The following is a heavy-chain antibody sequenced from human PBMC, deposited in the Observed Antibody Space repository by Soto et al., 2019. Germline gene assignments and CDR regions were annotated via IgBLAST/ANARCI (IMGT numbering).Heavy chain of an antibody. V-gene: IGHV4-4*02. CDR1: SDSISSSNW. CDR3: ARVVVATYSSTFDP. Sequence: QVQLQESGPGLVKPSGTLSLTCGVSSDSISSSNWWTWVRQPPGKGLEWIGDIYHTGSTTYNPSLKSRVTISVDKSKNQFSLKLSSVTAADTAVYYCARVVVATYSSTFDPWGQGTLVTVSS. D-gene: IGHD6-13*01. CDR2: IYHTGST. J-gene: IGHJ5*02.